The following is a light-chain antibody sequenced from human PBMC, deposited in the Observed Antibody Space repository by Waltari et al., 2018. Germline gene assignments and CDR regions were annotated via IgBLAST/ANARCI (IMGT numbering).Light chain of an antibody. CDR3: AAWDDSRSGPV. CDR2: WNS. V-gene: IGLV1-47*01. CDR1: SSNIGSTY. J-gene: IGLJ2*01. Sequence: QSVLTQPPSASGPPGQRVTISCSGSSSNIGSTYVYWYQQPPGTAPKLLINWNSQRPSGVPDRLSGSKSGTSASLAISGLRSEDESDYYCAAWDDSRSGPVFGGGTKLTVL.